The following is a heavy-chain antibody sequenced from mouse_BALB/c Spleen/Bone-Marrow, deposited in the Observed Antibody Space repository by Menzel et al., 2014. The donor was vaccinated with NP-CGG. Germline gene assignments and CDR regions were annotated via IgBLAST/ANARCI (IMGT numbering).Heavy chain of an antibody. Sequence: EVKLMESGGGLVQPGDSLRLSCATSGFTSSDFYMEWVRQPPGKRLEWIAASRNKAKYYTTEYSASVKGRFIVSRDTSQSVLYLQMNAPRAEDTAIYYCARDVGYGNYFVYWGQGTLVTVSA. CDR3: ARDVGYGNYFVY. CDR2: SRNKAKYYTT. V-gene: IGHV7-1*02. J-gene: IGHJ3*01. CDR1: GFTSSDFY. D-gene: IGHD2-10*02.